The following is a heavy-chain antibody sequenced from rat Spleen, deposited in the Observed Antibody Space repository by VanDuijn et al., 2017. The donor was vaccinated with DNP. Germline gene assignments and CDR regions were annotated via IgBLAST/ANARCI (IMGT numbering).Heavy chain of an antibody. CDR1: GFAFSTFP. CDR3: ARWGGDYFDY. Sequence: EVQLVESGGGLVQPGRSMKLSCAASGFAFSTFPMAWVRQSATKGLEWVATISASGGSTYYGDSVKGRFTISRDNAKSTLYLQMNSLRSEDMATYYCARWGGDYFDYWGQGVMVTVSS. J-gene: IGHJ2*01. V-gene: IGHV5-46*01. CDR2: ISASGGST.